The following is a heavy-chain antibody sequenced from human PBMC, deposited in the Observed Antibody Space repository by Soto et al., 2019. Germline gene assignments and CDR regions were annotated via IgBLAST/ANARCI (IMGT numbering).Heavy chain of an antibody. J-gene: IGHJ5*02. V-gene: IGHV1-69*02. CDR1: GGTFSSYT. CDR3: AKMGRLGIAAAGIWWFDP. Sequence: ASVKVSCKASGGTFSSYTISWVRQAPGQGLEWMGRIIPILGIANYAQKFQGRVTITADKSTSTAYMELSSLRSEDTAVYYCAKMGRLGIAAAGIWWFDPWGQGTLVTVSS. CDR2: IIPILGIA. D-gene: IGHD6-13*01.